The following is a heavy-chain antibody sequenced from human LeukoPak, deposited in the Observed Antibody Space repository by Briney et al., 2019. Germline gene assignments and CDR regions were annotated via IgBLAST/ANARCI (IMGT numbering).Heavy chain of an antibody. CDR1: GGTFSSYA. D-gene: IGHD2-2*01. CDR2: IIPIFGTA. J-gene: IGHJ6*02. V-gene: IGHV1-69*01. Sequence: SVKVSCKASGGTFSSYAISWVRQAPGQGLEWMGGIIPIFGTANYAQKFQGRVTITADESTSTAYMELSSLRSEDTAVYYCARQIVPAAMIHYYYGMDVWGQGTTVTVSS. CDR3: ARQIVPAAMIHYYYGMDV.